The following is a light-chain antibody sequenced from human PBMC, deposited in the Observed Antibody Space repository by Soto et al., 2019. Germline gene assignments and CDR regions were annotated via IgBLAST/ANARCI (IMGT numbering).Light chain of an antibody. CDR1: SSDVGAYNY. CDR3: ITHAGTKVV. J-gene: IGLJ2*01. Sequence: QSALTQPPSASGSPGQSVTISCAGTSSDVGAYNYVSWYQQQPGKAPKLMIYEVTKPPSGVPDRFSGSKSGNTASLTVSGLQVEYDAEYSYITHAGTKVVLGGGTKLTVL. V-gene: IGLV2-8*01. CDR2: EVT.